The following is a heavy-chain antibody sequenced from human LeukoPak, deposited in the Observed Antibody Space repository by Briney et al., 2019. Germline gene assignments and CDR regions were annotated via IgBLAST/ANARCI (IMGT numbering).Heavy chain of an antibody. V-gene: IGHV3-30*02. D-gene: IGHD2-2*03. CDR3: ARDSRGYCSSTSCYGDAFDI. CDR2: IRYDGSNK. CDR1: GFTFSSYG. J-gene: IGHJ3*02. Sequence: PGGSLRLSCAASGFTFSSYGMHWVRQAPGKGLEWVAFIRYDGSNKYYADSVKGRFTISRDNSKNTLYLQMNSLRAEDTAVYYCARDSRGYCSSTSCYGDAFDIWGQGTMVTVSS.